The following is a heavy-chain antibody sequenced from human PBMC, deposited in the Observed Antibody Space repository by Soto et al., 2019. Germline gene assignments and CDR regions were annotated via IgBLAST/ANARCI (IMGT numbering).Heavy chain of an antibody. CDR2: ISSSGSTI. CDR3: AREADSSVHDAFDI. CDR1: GFTFSSYE. D-gene: IGHD3-22*01. J-gene: IGHJ3*02. V-gene: IGHV3-48*03. Sequence: VGSLRLSCAASGFTFSSYEMNWVRQAPGKGLEWVSYISSSGSTIYYADSVKGRFTISRDNAKNTLYLQMNSLRAEDTAVYYCAREADSSVHDAFDIWGQGTMVTVSS.